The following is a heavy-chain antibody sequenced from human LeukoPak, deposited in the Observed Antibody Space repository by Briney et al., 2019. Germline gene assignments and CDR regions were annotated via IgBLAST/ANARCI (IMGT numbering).Heavy chain of an antibody. CDR3: ARLQHDFWSRYYAGMDV. V-gene: IGHV5-51*01. Sequence: GAAMEICWEGAGSFCSSYWSGGGRELGGKGLGWRGIIYTGDSDTRYSPSFQRQVTISAHQSISPAYLQWSSLKASDPAMYYCARLQHDFWSRYYAGMDVWGQGTTVTVSS. D-gene: IGHD3-3*01. CDR2: IYTGDSDT. CDR1: GSFCSSYW. J-gene: IGHJ6*02.